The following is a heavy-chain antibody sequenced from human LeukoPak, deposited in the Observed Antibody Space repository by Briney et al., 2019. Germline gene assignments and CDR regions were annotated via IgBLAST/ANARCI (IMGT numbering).Heavy chain of an antibody. D-gene: IGHD5-24*01. CDR2: IYYSGST. J-gene: IGHJ4*02. V-gene: IGHV4-59*08. CDR3: ARQGEMATTGFDY. Sequence: SETLSLTCTVSGGSISSYYWSWIQQPPGKGLEWIGYIYYSGSTNYNPSLKSRVTISVDTSKNQFSLKLSSVTAADTAVYYCARQGEMATTGFDYWGQGTLVTVSS. CDR1: GGSISSYY.